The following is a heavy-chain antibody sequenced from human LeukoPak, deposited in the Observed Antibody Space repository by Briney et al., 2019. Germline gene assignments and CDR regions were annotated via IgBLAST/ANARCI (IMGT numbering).Heavy chain of an antibody. Sequence: GGSLRLSCTASGFTFSNYAMSWVLQAPGKGLEWVSALNGGGDSTHYADSVKGQFTISRDNSRTTLYLQMNSLRAEDTAVYFCARKNSGSLDYWGQGTLVTVSS. V-gene: IGHV3-23*01. CDR3: ARKNSGSLDY. J-gene: IGHJ4*02. D-gene: IGHD1-26*01. CDR2: LNGGGDST. CDR1: GFTFSNYA.